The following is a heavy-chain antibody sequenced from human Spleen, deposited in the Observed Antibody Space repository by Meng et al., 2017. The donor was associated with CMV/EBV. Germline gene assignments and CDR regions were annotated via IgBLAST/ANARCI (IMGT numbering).Heavy chain of an antibody. Sequence: ASVKVFCKASGYTSTSYGISWVRQAPGQGREWMGWISAYNGNTNYAQKLQGRVTMTTDTSTSTAYMELRSLRSDDTAVYYRAREAVPAAILDYYYYYGMDVWGQGTTVTVSS. CDR3: AREAVPAAILDYYYYYGMDV. CDR1: GYTSTSYG. V-gene: IGHV1-18*01. J-gene: IGHJ6*02. D-gene: IGHD2-2*02. CDR2: ISAYNGNT.